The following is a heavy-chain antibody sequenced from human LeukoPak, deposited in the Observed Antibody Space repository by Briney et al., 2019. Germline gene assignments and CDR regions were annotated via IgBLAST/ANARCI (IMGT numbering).Heavy chain of an antibody. CDR3: ARVGGDYYDSSGPIDY. V-gene: IGHV3-48*03. CDR2: ISSSGSTI. D-gene: IGHD3-22*01. Sequence: PGGSLRLSCAASGFTFSSYEINWVRQAPGKGLEWVSYISSSGSTIYYVDSVKGRFTISRDNAKNSPYLQMHSLRAEDTAVYYCARVGGDYYDSSGPIDYWGQGTLVTVSS. J-gene: IGHJ4*02. CDR1: GFTFSSYE.